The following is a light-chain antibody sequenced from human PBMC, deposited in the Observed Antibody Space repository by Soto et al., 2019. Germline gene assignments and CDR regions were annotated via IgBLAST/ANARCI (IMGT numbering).Light chain of an antibody. CDR2: GAS. CDR1: QSVSSN. J-gene: IGKJ1*01. V-gene: IGKV3-15*01. CDR3: QQYNNWPQT. Sequence: EIVMTQSPATLSVSPGERATLSCKASQSVSSNLAWYQQKPGQAPRLLIYGASTRATGIPARFSGSGSGTEFTLTISSLQSEDVSVYYCQQYNNWPQTFGQGTKVDI.